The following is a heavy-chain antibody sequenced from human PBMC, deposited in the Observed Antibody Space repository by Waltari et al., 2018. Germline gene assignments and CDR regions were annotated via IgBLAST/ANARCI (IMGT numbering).Heavy chain of an antibody. CDR1: GGSFSGSY. J-gene: IGHJ4*02. V-gene: IGHV4-34*01. D-gene: IGHD1-1*01. CDR3: ARQATGTFYFDY. CDR2: INHSGST. Sequence: QVQLQQCGAGLLKPSETLSLTCAVYGGSFSGSYWTWIRQPPGKGPEWLGEINHSGSTNYIPSLKSRVTISVDTSKNPFSLKLSSVTAADTAVYYCARQATGTFYFDYWGQGTLVTVSS.